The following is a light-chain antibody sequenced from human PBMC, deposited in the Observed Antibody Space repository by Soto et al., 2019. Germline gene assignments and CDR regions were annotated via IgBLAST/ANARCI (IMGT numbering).Light chain of an antibody. CDR2: LEGSGSF. V-gene: IGLV4-60*03. CDR1: SGHSSHI. CDR3: ETWDSNTRV. Sequence: QAVLTQSSSASASLGSSVKLTCTLSSGHSSHIIAWHQQQPGKAPRYLMKLEGSGSFNKGSGVPDRFSGSSSGADRYLTISNLQSEDEADYYCETWDSNTRVFGGGTTLTVL. J-gene: IGLJ2*01.